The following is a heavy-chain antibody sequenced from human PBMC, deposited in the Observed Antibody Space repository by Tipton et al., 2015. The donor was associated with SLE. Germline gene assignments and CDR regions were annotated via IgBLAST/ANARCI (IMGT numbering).Heavy chain of an antibody. J-gene: IGHJ4*02. V-gene: IGHV4-34*08. CDR2: INHSGST. CDR1: GFTFSGYY. Sequence: LRLSCAASGFTFSGYYWSWIRQPPGKGLEWIGEINHSGSTNYNPSLKSRVTISVDTSKNQFSLKLSSVTAADTAVYYCAILIPFDYWGQGTLVTVSS. CDR3: AILIPFDY.